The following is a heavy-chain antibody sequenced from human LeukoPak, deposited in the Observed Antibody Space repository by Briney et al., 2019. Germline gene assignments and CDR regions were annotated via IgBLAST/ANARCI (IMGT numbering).Heavy chain of an antibody. CDR2: IIPIFGTA. CDR3: ASSVAGTSDYFDY. Sequence: ASVKVSCKASGGTFSSYAISWVRQAPGQGLEWMGGIIPIFGTASYAQKFQGRVTITADESTSTAYMELSSLRSEDTTVYYCASSVAGTSDYFDYWGQGTLVTVSS. J-gene: IGHJ4*02. V-gene: IGHV1-69*13. D-gene: IGHD6-19*01. CDR1: GGTFSSYA.